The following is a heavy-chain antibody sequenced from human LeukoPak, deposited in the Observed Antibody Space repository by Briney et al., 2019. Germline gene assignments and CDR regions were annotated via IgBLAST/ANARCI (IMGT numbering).Heavy chain of an antibody. D-gene: IGHD2-15*01. Sequence: GGSLRLSCAASGFTVSSNYMNWVRQAPGKGLEWVAYITNSGSTIDYADSVKGRFTISRDNARNSLYLQMSSLRAEDTAVYYCVRGGGPSYKYNAFDLWGQGTMVTVSS. CDR2: ITNSGSTI. CDR3: VRGGGPSYKYNAFDL. CDR1: GFTVSSNY. J-gene: IGHJ3*01. V-gene: IGHV3-48*03.